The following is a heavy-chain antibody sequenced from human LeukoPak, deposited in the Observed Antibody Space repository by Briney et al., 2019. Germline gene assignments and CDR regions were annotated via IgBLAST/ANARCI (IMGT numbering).Heavy chain of an antibody. Sequence: GGSLRLSCAASGFSLNTYEMNWVRQAPGKGLEWVSYISATGSKIYYADSVKGRFTIARDNAKNSLYLQMNSLRAEDTAVYYCARSALITIALGYWGQGTLVTVSS. CDR1: GFSLNTYE. D-gene: IGHD5-18*01. CDR2: ISATGSKI. J-gene: IGHJ4*02. CDR3: ARSALITIALGY. V-gene: IGHV3-48*03.